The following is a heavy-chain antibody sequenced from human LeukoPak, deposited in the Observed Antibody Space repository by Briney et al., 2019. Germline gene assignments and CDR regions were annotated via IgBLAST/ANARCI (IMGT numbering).Heavy chain of an antibody. J-gene: IGHJ4*02. V-gene: IGHV4-59*01. D-gene: IGHD4-23*01. CDR1: GGSISSYY. CDR2: IYYSGST. Sequence: SETLSLTCTVSGGSISSYYWSWIRQPPGKGLEWIGYIYYSGSTNYNPSLKSRVTLSVDTSKNQFSLKLSSVTAADTAVYYCARQTPTVADFVYWGQGTLVTVSS. CDR3: ARQTPTVADFVY.